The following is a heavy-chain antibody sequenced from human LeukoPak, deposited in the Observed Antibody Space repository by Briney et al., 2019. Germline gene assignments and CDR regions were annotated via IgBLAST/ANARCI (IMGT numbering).Heavy chain of an antibody. CDR2: ISGSGGST. CDR1: GFTFSSYA. V-gene: IGHV3-23*01. D-gene: IGHD3-22*01. Sequence: GGSLRLSCAASGFTFSSYAMSWVRQAPGKGLEWVSAISGSGGSTYYADSVKGRFTISRDNSNNTLYLQMNSLRAEDTAVYYCAKGSAYYYDSSGYFGDYFDYWGQGTLVTVSS. CDR3: AKGSAYYYDSSGYFGDYFDY. J-gene: IGHJ4*02.